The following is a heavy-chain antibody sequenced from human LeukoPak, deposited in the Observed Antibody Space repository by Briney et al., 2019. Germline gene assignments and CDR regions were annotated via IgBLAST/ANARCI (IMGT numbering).Heavy chain of an antibody. Sequence: GGSLRLSCAASGFTFSSYAMNWVRQAPGKGLEWGSAISGSGGSTYYADSVRGRVTISRDNSKNTLYVQMNSLRAEDTAVYYCAKKGFSEPAWGQGTLVTVSS. CDR2: ISGSGGST. CDR3: AKKGFSEPA. CDR1: GFTFSSYA. J-gene: IGHJ4*02. V-gene: IGHV3-23*01. D-gene: IGHD1-14*01.